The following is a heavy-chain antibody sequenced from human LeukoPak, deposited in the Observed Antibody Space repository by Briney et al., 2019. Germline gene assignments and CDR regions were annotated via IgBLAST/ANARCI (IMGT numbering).Heavy chain of an antibody. CDR3: ARDAPTYYDFWSGDVIDY. V-gene: IGHV1-18*04. CDR1: GYTFTSYG. D-gene: IGHD3-3*01. Sequence: ASVKVSCKASGYTFTSYGISWVRQAPGQGLEWVAWISAYNSNKNSAEKFQGRVTMTIDTSTSTAYMELRSLKSDDTAVYYCARDAPTYYDFWSGDVIDYWGQGTLVTVSS. CDR2: ISAYNSNK. J-gene: IGHJ4*02.